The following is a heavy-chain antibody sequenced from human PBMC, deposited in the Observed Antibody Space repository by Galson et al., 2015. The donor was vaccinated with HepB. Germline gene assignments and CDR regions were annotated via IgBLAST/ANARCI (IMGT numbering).Heavy chain of an antibody. V-gene: IGHV3-43*01. CDR3: TKERMEGGLIGNGHGMDV. J-gene: IGHJ6*02. CDR2: ISWSGEKT. Sequence: SLRLSCAASGFTFSDYGMHWVRQAPGKGLEWVAFISWSGEKTSYADSVKGRFTISRGDRQKSLYLQMNDLRPEDTALYYCTKERMEGGLIGNGHGMDVWGQGTTVPVSS. CDR1: GFTFSDYG. D-gene: IGHD3-9*01.